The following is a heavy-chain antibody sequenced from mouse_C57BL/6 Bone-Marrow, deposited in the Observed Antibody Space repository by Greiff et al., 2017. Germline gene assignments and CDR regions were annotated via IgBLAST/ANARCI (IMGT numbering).Heavy chain of an antibody. V-gene: IGHV14-4*01. J-gene: IGHJ3*01. CDR2: IDPENGDT. D-gene: IGHD2-3*01. Sequence: DVHLVESGAELVRPGASVKLSCTASGFNIKDDYMHWVKQRPEQGLEWIGWIDPENGDTAYASKFQGKATIPAATSSNPAYLQLSSLASEDTAVYYCTTDGSFAYWGQGTLGTVSA. CDR1: GFNIKDDY. CDR3: TTDGSFAY.